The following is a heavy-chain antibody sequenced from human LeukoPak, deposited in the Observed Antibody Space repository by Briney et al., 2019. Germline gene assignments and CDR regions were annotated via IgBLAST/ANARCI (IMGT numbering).Heavy chain of an antibody. V-gene: IGHV1-69*13. CDR2: IIPIFGTA. CDR1: GGTFSSYA. D-gene: IGHD5-24*01. J-gene: IGHJ3*02. Sequence: ASVKVSCKASGGTFSSYAISWVRQAPGQGLEWMGGIIPIFGTANYAQKFQGRVTITADESTSTAYMELSSLRSEDTAVYYCARDRQPHLQFEGDAFDIWGQGTMVTVSS. CDR3: ARDRQPHLQFEGDAFDI.